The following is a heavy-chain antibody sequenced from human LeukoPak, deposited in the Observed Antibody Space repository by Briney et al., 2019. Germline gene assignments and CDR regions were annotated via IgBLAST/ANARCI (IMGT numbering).Heavy chain of an antibody. CDR1: GFTFSSSA. D-gene: IGHD2-2*01. Sequence: PGGSLRLSCAASGFTFSSSAMSWVRQAPGKGLEWVSSISGSGSGGSTYYADSVKGRFTISRDNSKNTLYLQMNSLRAEDTAVYYCAKEDVVVPAAMGELDYWGQGTLVTVSS. CDR3: AKEDVVVPAAMGELDY. V-gene: IGHV3-23*01. J-gene: IGHJ4*02. CDR2: ISGSGSGGST.